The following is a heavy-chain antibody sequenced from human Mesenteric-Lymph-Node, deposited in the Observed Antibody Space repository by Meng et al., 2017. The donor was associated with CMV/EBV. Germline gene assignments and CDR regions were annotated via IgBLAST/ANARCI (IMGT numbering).Heavy chain of an antibody. Sequence: GESLKISCAASGFTFSSYAMHWVRQAPGKGLEWVAVISYDGSNKYYADSVKGRFTISRDNSKNTLYLQMNSLRAEDTAVYYCAREDGSSSSFDYWGQGTLVTVSS. CDR2: ISYDGSNK. CDR1: GFTFSSYA. V-gene: IGHV3-30*14. D-gene: IGHD6-6*01. J-gene: IGHJ4*02. CDR3: AREDGSSSSFDY.